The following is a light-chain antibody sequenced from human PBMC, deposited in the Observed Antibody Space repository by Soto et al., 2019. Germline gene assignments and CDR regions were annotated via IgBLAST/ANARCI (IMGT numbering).Light chain of an antibody. CDR3: QRYNNWPRT. J-gene: IGKJ1*01. CDR1: QSVSSN. V-gene: IGKV3-15*01. Sequence: EIVMTQSPATLSVSPGERATLSCRASQSVSSNLAWYQQKPGQAPRLLIYGASTRATGIPARFSGSGSGTEFTLNIGSLQSEDFAVYYCQRYNNWPRTFGQGTKVEIK. CDR2: GAS.